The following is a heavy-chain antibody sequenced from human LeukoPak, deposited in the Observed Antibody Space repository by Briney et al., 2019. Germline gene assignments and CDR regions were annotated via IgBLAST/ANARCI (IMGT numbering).Heavy chain of an antibody. CDR3: AKDRDYGDYPSAYYYYMDV. Sequence: PGGSLRLSCAASGFTFSTYGIHWVRQAPGKGLEWVAFIRYDGTNKWYATSVKGRFTISRDNSKNMLYLQMSSLRAEDTAVYHCAKDRDYGDYPSAYYYYMDVWGKGTTVTVSS. CDR2: IRYDGTNK. D-gene: IGHD4-17*01. CDR1: GFTFSTYG. J-gene: IGHJ6*03. V-gene: IGHV3-30*02.